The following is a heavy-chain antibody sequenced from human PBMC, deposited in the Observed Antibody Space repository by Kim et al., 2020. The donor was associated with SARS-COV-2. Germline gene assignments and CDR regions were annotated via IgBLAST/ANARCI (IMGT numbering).Heavy chain of an antibody. CDR2: IYHSGST. J-gene: IGHJ5*02. CDR3: ARERYYAILTGYFDP. Sequence: SETLSLTCTVYGGSFSGYYWSWIRQPPGKGLEWIGEIYHSGSTNYNPSLKSRVTISVDTSKNQFSLKLSSVTAADTAVYYCARERYYAILTGYFDPWGQGGLGTVSS. CDR1: GGSFSGYY. V-gene: IGHV4-34*01. D-gene: IGHD3-9*01.